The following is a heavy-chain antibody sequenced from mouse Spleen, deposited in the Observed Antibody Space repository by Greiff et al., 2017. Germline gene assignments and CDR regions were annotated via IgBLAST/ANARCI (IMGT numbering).Heavy chain of an antibody. V-gene: IGHV5-9-3*01. CDR3: ARHSDY. J-gene: IGHJ2*01. CDR1: GFTFSSYA. Sequence: EVHLVESGGGLVKPGGSLKLSCAASGFTFSSYAMSWVRQTPEKRLEWVATISSGGSYTYYPDSVKGRFTISRDNAKNTLYLQMSSLRSEDTAMYYCARHSDYWGQGTTLTVSS. CDR2: ISSGGSYT.